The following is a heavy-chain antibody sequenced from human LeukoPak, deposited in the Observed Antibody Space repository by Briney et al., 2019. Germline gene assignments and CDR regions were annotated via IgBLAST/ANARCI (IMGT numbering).Heavy chain of an antibody. CDR2: ISAYNGNT. V-gene: IGHV1-18*01. D-gene: IGHD1-26*01. CDR1: GYTFTSYG. CDR3: ARAGATLGYYYYYMDV. J-gene: IGHJ6*03. Sequence: GASVKVSCKASGYTFTSYGISWVRQAPGQGLEWMGWISAYNGNTNYAQKLQGRVTMTTDTSTSTAYMELRSLRSDDTAVYYCARAGATLGYYYYYMDVWGKGTTVTVSS.